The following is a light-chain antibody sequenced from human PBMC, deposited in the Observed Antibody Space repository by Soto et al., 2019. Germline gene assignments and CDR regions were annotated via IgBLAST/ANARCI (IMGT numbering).Light chain of an antibody. J-gene: IGKJ1*01. Sequence: EIVLTQSPGTLSLSPGERATLSCRASQSVSSSYLAWYQQKPGQAPRLLIYGASNRATGIPDRFSGSGSGTDFTLTISRLEPEYFAVYFCQQYDNSPPWTFGQGTKVEIK. CDR1: QSVSSSY. V-gene: IGKV3-20*01. CDR2: GAS. CDR3: QQYDNSPPWT.